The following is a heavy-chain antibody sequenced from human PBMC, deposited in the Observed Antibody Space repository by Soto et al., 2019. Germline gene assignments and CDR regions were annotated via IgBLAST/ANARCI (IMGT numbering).Heavy chain of an antibody. CDR3: AISFCSGGSCYGAFDI. J-gene: IGHJ3*02. D-gene: IGHD2-15*01. Sequence: SETLSLTCTVSGGSISSSSYYWGWIRQPPGKGLEWIGSIYYSGSTYYNPSLKSRVTISVDTSKNQFSLKLSSVTAADTAVYYCAISFCSGGSCYGAFDIWGQGTRVTVSS. CDR1: GGSISSSSYY. V-gene: IGHV4-39*01. CDR2: IYYSGST.